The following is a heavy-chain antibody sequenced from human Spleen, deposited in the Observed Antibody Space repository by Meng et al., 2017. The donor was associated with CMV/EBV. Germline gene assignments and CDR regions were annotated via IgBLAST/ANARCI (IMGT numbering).Heavy chain of an antibody. Sequence: ASVKVSCKASGYTLTGYYMHWVRQAPGQGLEWMGWINPYSGGTNFAQKFQGRVTMTRDTSISTAYMELSRLRSDDTAVYYCARDPFIVVVPAAPWWGQGTLVTVSS. V-gene: IGHV1-2*02. CDR3: ARDPFIVVVPAAPW. J-gene: IGHJ4*02. D-gene: IGHD2-2*01. CDR2: INPYSGGT. CDR1: GYTLTGYY.